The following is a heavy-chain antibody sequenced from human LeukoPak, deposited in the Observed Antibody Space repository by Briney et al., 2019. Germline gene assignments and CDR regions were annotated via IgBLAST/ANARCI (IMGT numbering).Heavy chain of an antibody. Sequence: GGSLRLSCAASGFTFSSYAMSWVRQAPGKGLEWVSSMMGSGGNTYYADSVKGRFTISRDDSKNTLYLQMNSLRAEDTAVYYCARVRDGELDVWGQGTTVTVSS. CDR3: ARVRDGELDV. CDR1: GFTFSSYA. CDR2: MMGSGGNT. D-gene: IGHD4-17*01. J-gene: IGHJ6*02. V-gene: IGHV3-23*01.